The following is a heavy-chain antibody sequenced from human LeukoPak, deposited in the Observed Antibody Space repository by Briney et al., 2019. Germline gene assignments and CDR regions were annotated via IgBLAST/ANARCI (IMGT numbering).Heavy chain of an antibody. V-gene: IGHV4-59*01. Sequence: SSETLSLTCTVSGGSISSYYWSWIRQPPGKGLEWIGYIYYSGSTNYNPSLKSRVTISVDTSKNQFSLELSSVTAADTAVYYCASWNYYDSSGYAGFDYWGQGTLVTVSS. D-gene: IGHD3-22*01. CDR2: IYYSGST. CDR3: ASWNYYDSSGYAGFDY. J-gene: IGHJ4*02. CDR1: GGSISSYY.